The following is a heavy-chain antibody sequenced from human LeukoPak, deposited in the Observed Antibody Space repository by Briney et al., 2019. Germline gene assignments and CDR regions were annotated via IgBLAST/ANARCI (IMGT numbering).Heavy chain of an antibody. V-gene: IGHV3-66*01. CDR3: ARDREILDAMDV. CDR1: GFTVSTTY. Sequence: GGSLRLSCAASGFTVSTTYMSWVRQAPGKGLEWVSIIYGGGSTFHADSVEGRFSISRDDSKNTLYLQMNSLRVEDTALYYCARDREILDAMDVWGQGTTVTVSS. CDR2: IYGGGST. J-gene: IGHJ6*02. D-gene: IGHD5-24*01.